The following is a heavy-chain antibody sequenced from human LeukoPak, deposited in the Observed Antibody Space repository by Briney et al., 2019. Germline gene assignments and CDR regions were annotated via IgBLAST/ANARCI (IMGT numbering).Heavy chain of an antibody. Sequence: PGGSLRLSCAASGFTVSSNYMSWVRQAPGKGLERVSTISSGGDDTYYADSVKGRFTISRDNSKNTLYLQINSLRAEDTAIYYCAKTSSWYYFDYWGQGTLVTVSS. J-gene: IGHJ4*02. CDR2: ISSGGDDT. V-gene: IGHV3-23*01. D-gene: IGHD6-13*01. CDR3: AKTSSWYYFDY. CDR1: GFTVSSNY.